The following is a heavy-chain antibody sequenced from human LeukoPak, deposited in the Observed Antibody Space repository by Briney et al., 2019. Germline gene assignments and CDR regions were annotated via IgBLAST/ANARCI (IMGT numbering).Heavy chain of an antibody. Sequence: PGGSLRLSCAASGFTFSSYNMNWVRQAPGMGLEWVSSITTTSNSIYYSDSVKGRSTISRDNAKNSLYLQMHSLRDEDTAVYYCARYNSGWFDYWGQGTLVTVSS. CDR2: ITTTSNSI. CDR1: GFTFSSYN. V-gene: IGHV3-21*01. CDR3: ARYNSGWFDY. J-gene: IGHJ5*01. D-gene: IGHD6-19*01.